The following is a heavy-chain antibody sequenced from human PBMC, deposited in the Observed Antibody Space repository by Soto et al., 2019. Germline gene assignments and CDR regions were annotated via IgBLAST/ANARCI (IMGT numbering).Heavy chain of an antibody. D-gene: IGHD5-18*01. CDR3: AHRLMDTAMARSNYYCYVMDV. Sequence: SGPTLVNPTQTLTLTCTFSAFSLSTGGVGVGWIRQPPGKALEWLALIYWDDDKRYSPSLKSRLTITKDTSKNQVVLTMTNMDPVDTATYYCAHRLMDTAMARSNYYCYVMDVWTQGTTVTVSS. CDR1: AFSLSTGGVG. CDR2: IYWDDDK. V-gene: IGHV2-5*02. J-gene: IGHJ6*02.